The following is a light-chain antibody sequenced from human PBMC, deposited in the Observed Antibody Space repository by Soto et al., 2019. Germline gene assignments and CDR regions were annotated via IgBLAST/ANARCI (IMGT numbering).Light chain of an antibody. Sequence: EIVMTQSPATLSVSPGERATLSCRASQSVSSNLAWYQQKPGQAPRLLIYGASTRATAIPARFSGSGSGTEFTLTISSLQSEDFAVYYCQQDNNWPPYTFCHRTKLEIK. CDR2: GAS. CDR3: QQDNNWPPYT. J-gene: IGKJ2*01. CDR1: QSVSSN. V-gene: IGKV3-15*01.